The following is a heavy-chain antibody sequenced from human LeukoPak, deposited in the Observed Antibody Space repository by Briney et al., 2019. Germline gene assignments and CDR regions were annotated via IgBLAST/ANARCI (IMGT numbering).Heavy chain of an antibody. CDR2: INHSGST. D-gene: IGHD2-2*01. CDR1: GGSFSGYY. CDR3: ARAEGYCSSTSCYVLDY. J-gene: IGHJ4*02. Sequence: SETLSLTCAVYGGSFSGYYWSWIRQPPGKGLEWIGEINHSGSTNYNPSLKSRVIISVDTSKNQFSLKLSSVTAADTAVYYCARAEGYCSSTSCYVLDYWGQGTLATVSS. V-gene: IGHV4-34*01.